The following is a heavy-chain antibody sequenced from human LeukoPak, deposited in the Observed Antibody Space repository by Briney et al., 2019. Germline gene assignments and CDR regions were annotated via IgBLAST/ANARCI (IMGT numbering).Heavy chain of an antibody. CDR1: GFTFSSYG. Sequence: QPGGSLRLSCAASGFTFSSYGMSWVRRAPGKGLEWVSAISGSGGSTYYADSVKGRFTISRDNSKNTLYLQMNSLRAEDTAVYYCANDYGSGSYYIGVHYYMDVWGKGTTVTISS. CDR3: ANDYGSGSYYIGVHYYMDV. D-gene: IGHD3-10*01. J-gene: IGHJ6*03. V-gene: IGHV3-23*01. CDR2: ISGSGGST.